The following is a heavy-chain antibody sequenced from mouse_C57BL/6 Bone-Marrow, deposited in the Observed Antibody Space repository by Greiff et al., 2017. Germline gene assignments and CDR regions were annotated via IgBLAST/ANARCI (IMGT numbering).Heavy chain of an antibody. J-gene: IGHJ2*01. Sequence: QVQLQQSGPELVKPGASVKISCKASGYAFSSSWMNWVKQRPGKGLEWIGRIYPGDGDTNYNGKFTGKATLTADNSSSTAYMQLSSLTSEYSAVYVCARSRGNYPFDYWGQGTTRTVSS. V-gene: IGHV1-82*01. CDR2: IYPGDGDT. CDR3: ARSRGNYPFDY. CDR1: GYAFSSSW. D-gene: IGHD2-1*01.